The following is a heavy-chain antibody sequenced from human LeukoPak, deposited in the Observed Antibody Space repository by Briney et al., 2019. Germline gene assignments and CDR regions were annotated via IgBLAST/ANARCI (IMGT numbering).Heavy chain of an antibody. V-gene: IGHV3-9*01. J-gene: IGHJ4*02. CDR2: ISWNSGSI. CDR1: GFTFDDYA. D-gene: IGHD3-10*01. CDR3: AKDKGSSLDY. Sequence: PGGSLRLPCAASGFTFDDYAMHWVRQAPGKGLEWVSGISWNSGSIGYADSVKGRFTISRDNAKNSLYLQMNSLRAEDTALYYCAKDKGSSLDYWGQGTLVTVSS.